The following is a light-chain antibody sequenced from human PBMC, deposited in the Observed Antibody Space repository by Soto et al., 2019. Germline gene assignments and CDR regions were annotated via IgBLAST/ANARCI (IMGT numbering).Light chain of an antibody. V-gene: IGKV3D-15*01. Sequence: EIVMTQSPATLSVSPGERATLSCSASQSVSSNLAWCQQKPSQAPRLLIYGVSTRATDVTATFSRSGSGPEFYLTISSLQSEDSAVYYGRQYKNWLALTFGGGTKVDI. CDR3: RQYKNWLALT. J-gene: IGKJ4*01. CDR1: QSVSSN. CDR2: GVS.